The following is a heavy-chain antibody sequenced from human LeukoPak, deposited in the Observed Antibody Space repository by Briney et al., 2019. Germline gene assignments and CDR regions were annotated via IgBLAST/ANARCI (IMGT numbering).Heavy chain of an antibody. CDR3: ARAPGGSSYGLVDF. V-gene: IGHV3-48*03. CDR2: ISSSGSTI. CDR1: GFTFNNYA. J-gene: IGHJ4*02. D-gene: IGHD5-18*01. Sequence: GGSLRLSCAASGFTFNNYAMNWVRQAPGKGVEWISYISSSGSTIYYADSVKGRFTISRDNAKNSLYLQMNSLRAEDTAVYYCARAPGGSSYGLVDFWGQGTLVTVSS.